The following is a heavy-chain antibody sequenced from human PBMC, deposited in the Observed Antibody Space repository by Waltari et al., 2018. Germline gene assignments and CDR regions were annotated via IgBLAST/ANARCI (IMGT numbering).Heavy chain of an antibody. CDR3: AKEYSSGYTDFDY. CDR1: GFTFDDYA. J-gene: IGHJ4*02. V-gene: IGHV3-9*01. Sequence: EVQLVESGGGLVQPGRSLRFSCAASGFTFDDYAMHWVRQAPGKGLGWVSGISWNSGSIGYADSVKGRFTISRDNAKNSLYLQMNSLRAEDTALYYCAKEYSSGYTDFDYWGQGTLVTVSS. D-gene: IGHD3-22*01. CDR2: ISWNSGSI.